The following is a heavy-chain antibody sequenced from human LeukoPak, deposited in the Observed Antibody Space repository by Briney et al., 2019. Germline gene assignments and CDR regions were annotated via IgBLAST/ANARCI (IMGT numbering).Heavy chain of an antibody. CDR2: ISAYNGNT. J-gene: IGHJ4*02. Sequence: VASVKVSCKASGYTFTSYGISWVRQAPGQGLEWMGWISAYNGNTNYAQKLQGRVTMTTDTSTSTAYMELRSLRAEDTAVYYCAKDPKQLEDPGGGYWGQGTLVTVSS. CDR3: AKDPKQLEDPGGGY. V-gene: IGHV1-18*01. CDR1: GYTFTSYG. D-gene: IGHD6-6*01.